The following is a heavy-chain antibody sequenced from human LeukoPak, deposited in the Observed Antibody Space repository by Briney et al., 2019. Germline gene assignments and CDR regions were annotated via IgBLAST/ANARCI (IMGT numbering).Heavy chain of an antibody. CDR1: GFTFSNYA. CDR2: ISGSGGST. D-gene: IGHD3-22*01. V-gene: IGHV3-23*01. J-gene: IGHJ4*02. CDR3: AKAEYYYDSSGYYSDDY. Sequence: GGSLRLSCAASGFTFSNYAMSWVRQAPGKGLEWVSAISGSGGSTYYADSVKGRFTISRDNSKNTLYLQMNSLRAEDTAVYYCAKAEYYYDSSGYYSDDYWGQGTLVTVSS.